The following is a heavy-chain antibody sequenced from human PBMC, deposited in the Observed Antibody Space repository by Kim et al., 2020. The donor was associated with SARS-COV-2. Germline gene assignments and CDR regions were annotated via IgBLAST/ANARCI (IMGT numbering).Heavy chain of an antibody. J-gene: IGHJ4*01. V-gene: IGHV4-34*01. CDR1: GGSISGYY. CDR2: INHSGST. Sequence: SETLSLTCAVYGGSISGYYWSWIRQPPGKGLEWIGEINHSGSTNYNPSLKSRLNISIDTSKNHLSLKLTSVTAADTAVYYCARGVIAEGFDYW. D-gene: IGHD2-21*01. CDR3: ARGVIAEGFDY.